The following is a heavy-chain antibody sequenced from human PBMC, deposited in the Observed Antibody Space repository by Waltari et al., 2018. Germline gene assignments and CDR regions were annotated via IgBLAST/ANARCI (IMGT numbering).Heavy chain of an antibody. CDR2: INHSGST. Sequence: QVQLQQWGAGLLKPSETLSLTCAVYGGSFSGYYWSWIRQPPGKGREWIGEINHSGSTNYNPSLKSRVTISVDTSKNQFSLKLSSVTAADTAVYYCARGLRVEVLRYFDWSYFDYWGQGTLVTVSS. CDR3: ARGLRVEVLRYFDWSYFDY. V-gene: IGHV4-34*01. J-gene: IGHJ4*02. CDR1: GGSFSGYY. D-gene: IGHD3-9*01.